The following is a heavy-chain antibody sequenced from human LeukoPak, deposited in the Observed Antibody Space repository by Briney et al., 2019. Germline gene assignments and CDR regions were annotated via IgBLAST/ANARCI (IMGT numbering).Heavy chain of an antibody. CDR3: ARNDYFGINNGMDV. CDR2: INHSGYT. Sequence: SETLSLTCAVSGGSSGDFYWSWIRQPPGKGLAWIGEINHSGYTNYYPSLKSRVTISVDTSKNQFSLRLSSVTAADTAVYYCARNDYFGINNGMDVWGQGTTVTVS. D-gene: IGHD2/OR15-2a*01. CDR1: GGSSGDFY. V-gene: IGHV4-34*01. J-gene: IGHJ6*02.